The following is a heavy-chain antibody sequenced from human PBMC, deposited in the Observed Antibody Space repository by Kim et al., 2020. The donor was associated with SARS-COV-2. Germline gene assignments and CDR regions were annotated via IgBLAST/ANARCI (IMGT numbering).Heavy chain of an antibody. Sequence: SETLSLTCIVSGDSISIDSHHWGWIRQAPGKGMEWIGSVFYSGSTSYNPSLESRVTMSVDTSKNQFSLKLTSVTAADTAVYYCAKLVVVGWPTHDYWGQGTLVSVSS. V-gene: IGHV4-39*01. J-gene: IGHJ4*02. CDR1: GDSISIDSHH. CDR3: AKLVVVGWPTHDY. D-gene: IGHD2-15*01. CDR2: VFYSGST.